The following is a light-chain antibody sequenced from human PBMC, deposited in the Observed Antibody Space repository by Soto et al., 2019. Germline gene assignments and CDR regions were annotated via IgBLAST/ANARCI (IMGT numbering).Light chain of an antibody. V-gene: IGLV3-21*02. J-gene: IGLJ1*01. Sequence: SYELTQTPSVSVAPGQTARIARGGSDIGSNSVHWYQQKPGQAPVLVVYEDSDRPSGIPERFSGSNSGNTATLTITRVEAGDEADYYCQVWDSTSDHHVFGTGTKVTVL. CDR3: QVWDSTSDHHV. CDR2: EDS. CDR1: DIGSNS.